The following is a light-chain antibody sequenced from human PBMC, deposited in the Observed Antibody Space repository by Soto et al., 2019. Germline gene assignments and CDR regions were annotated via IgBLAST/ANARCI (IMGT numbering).Light chain of an antibody. CDR1: SSNIGAGYD. V-gene: IGLV1-40*01. Sequence: QSVLTQPPSVSGAPGQRVTISCTGSSSNIGAGYDVNWYQQLPETAPKLLIFGDNNRPSGVPDRFSGSKSGTSASLVITGLQADDEADYDGQSNDSGLSGSDVFGTGTKVTVL. CDR2: GDN. J-gene: IGLJ1*01. CDR3: QSNDSGLSGSDV.